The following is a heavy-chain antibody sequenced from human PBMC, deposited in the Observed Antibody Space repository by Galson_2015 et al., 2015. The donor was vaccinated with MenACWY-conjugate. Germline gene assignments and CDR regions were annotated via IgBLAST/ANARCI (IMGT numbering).Heavy chain of an antibody. D-gene: IGHD4-17*01. J-gene: IGHJ2*01. CDR3: ATTVTTYWYFDL. Sequence: ATLSLTCTVSGGSISSYYWRWIRQPPGKGLEWIGYIYYSGSTNYNPSLKSRVTISVDTSKIQFSLKLSSVTAADTAVYYCATTVTTYWYFDLWGRGTLVTVSS. V-gene: IGHV4-59*01. CDR2: IYYSGST. CDR1: GGSISSYY.